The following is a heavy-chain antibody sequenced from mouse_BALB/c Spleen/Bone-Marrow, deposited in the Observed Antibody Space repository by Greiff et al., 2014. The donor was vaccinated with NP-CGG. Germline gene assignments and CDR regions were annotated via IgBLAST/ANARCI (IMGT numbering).Heavy chain of an antibody. CDR1: GYSFTGYF. CDR2: INPYNGDT. J-gene: IGHJ3*01. D-gene: IGHD2-4*01. Sequence: EVKLVESGPELVKPGASVKISCKASGYSFTGYFMNWVMQSHGKSLEWIGRINPYNGDTFYNQKFKGKATLTVDKSPSTAHMELRSLASEDSAVYYCVRGGLRGAWFAYWGQGTLVTVSA. CDR3: VRGGLRGAWFAY. V-gene: IGHV1-20*02.